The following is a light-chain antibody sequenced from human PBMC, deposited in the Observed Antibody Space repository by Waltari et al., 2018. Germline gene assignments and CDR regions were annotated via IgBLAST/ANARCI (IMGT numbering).Light chain of an antibody. V-gene: IGLV1-40*03. Sequence: QSLLTQPPSVSGAPGRRVTISCTGTTSNIGAGYDVHWYQQLPGTAPKLLLHGNTIRPPWVPDRFSGSKSGASASLAITGLQAEDEADYYCQAYDSSLSGYVFGSGTTVSVL. CDR3: QAYDSSLSGYV. J-gene: IGLJ1*01. CDR2: GNT. CDR1: TSNIGAGYD.